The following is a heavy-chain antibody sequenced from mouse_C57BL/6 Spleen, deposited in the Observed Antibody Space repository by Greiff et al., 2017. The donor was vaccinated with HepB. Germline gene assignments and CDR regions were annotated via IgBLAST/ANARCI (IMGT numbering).Heavy chain of an antibody. CDR2: IYPGDGDT. CDR3: ARSGYRNYVDD. D-gene: IGHD2-14*01. CDR1: GFAFSSYW. V-gene: IGHV1-80*01. J-gene: IGHJ2*01. Sequence: VQLQQSGAELVQPGASVKISCTASGFAFSSYWMHWVHQRPGKGLEWIGQIYPGDGDTNYNGKFKGKTTLTADKSSSTAYMQLSSLTSEDSAVYFCARSGYRNYVDDWGQGTTVTVSS.